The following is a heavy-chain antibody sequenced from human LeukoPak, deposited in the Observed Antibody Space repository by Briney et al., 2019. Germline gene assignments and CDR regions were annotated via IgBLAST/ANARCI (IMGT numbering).Heavy chain of an antibody. Sequence: SETLSLTCTVSGGSISSYYWSWIRQPPGKGLEWIGYMSYSGSTNYNPSLKSRVTISVDTSKNQFSLKLSSVTAADTAVYYCASSGPYDTSGHNCFDPWGQGTLVTVSS. J-gene: IGHJ5*02. CDR2: MSYSGST. CDR1: GGSISSYY. D-gene: IGHD3-22*01. CDR3: ASSGPYDTSGHNCFDP. V-gene: IGHV4-59*01.